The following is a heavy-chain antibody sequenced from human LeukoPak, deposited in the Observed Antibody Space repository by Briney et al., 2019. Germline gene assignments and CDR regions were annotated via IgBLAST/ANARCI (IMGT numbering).Heavy chain of an antibody. CDR1: GFTFSSYA. CDR2: ISSSSSTI. J-gene: IGHJ3*02. V-gene: IGHV3-48*01. Sequence: GGSLRLSCAASGFTFSSYAMSWVRQAPGKGLEWVSYISSSSSTIYYADSVKGRFTISRDNAKNSLYLQMNSLRAEDTAVYYCARALIWGAFDIWGQGTMVTVSS. D-gene: IGHD3-16*01. CDR3: ARALIWGAFDI.